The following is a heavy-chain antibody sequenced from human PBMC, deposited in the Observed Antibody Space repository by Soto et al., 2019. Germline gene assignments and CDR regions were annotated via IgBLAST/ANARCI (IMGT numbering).Heavy chain of an antibody. CDR3: ARYSGKYQGPIDY. V-gene: IGHV3-30*03. J-gene: IGHJ4*02. D-gene: IGHD1-26*01. CDR1: GITFSHYG. CDR2: ISYDGSNK. Sequence: GGSLRLSCAASGITFSHYGIHWVRQAPGQGLEWLAVISYDGSNKHYADAVKGRFTVSRYNSKNTLYLQMNSLRPEDTAVYFCARYSGKYQGPIDYWGQGTLVTVSS.